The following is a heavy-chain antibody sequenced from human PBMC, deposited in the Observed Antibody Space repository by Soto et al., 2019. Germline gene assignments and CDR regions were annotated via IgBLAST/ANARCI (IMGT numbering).Heavy chain of an antibody. CDR2: INPSGGST. Sequence: ASVKVSCKASGYTFTSYYMHWVRQAPGQGLEWMGIINPSGGSTSYAQKFQGRGTMTRDTSTSTVYMELSSLRSEDTAVYYCARDYSKPVYYDSSGSVPPLDYWGQGTLVTVSS. CDR3: ARDYSKPVYYDSSGSVPPLDY. D-gene: IGHD3-22*01. CDR1: GYTFTSYY. J-gene: IGHJ4*02. V-gene: IGHV1-46*01.